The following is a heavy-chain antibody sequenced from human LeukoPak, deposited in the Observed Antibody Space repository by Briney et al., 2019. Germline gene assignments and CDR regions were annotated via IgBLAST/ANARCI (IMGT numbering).Heavy chain of an antibody. CDR1: GYTFTGYY. J-gene: IGHJ5*02. D-gene: IGHD3-10*01. CDR2: INPNSGDT. V-gene: IGHV1-2*02. CDR3: ARGDYYGSPKVVAA. Sequence: ASVKVSCKASGYTFTGYYIHWVRQAPGQGLEWIGWINPNSGDTNYAQKFQDRVIMTRDTSISTAYIELNFLRSDDTAVFYCARGDYYGSPKVVAAWGQGTLVTVSS.